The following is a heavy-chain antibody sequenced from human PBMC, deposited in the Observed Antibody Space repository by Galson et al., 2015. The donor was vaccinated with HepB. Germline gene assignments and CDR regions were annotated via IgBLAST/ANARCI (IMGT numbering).Heavy chain of an antibody. CDR1: GGTFSSYA. J-gene: IGHJ5*02. V-gene: IGHV1-69*13. CDR3: ASDYYGSGSSWFDP. CDR2: IIPIFGTA. D-gene: IGHD3-10*01. Sequence: SVKVSCKASGGTFSSYAISWVRQAPGQGLEWMGGIIPIFGTANYAQKFQGRVTITADESTSAAYMELSSLRSEDTAVYYCASDYYGSGSSWFDPWGQGTLVTVSS.